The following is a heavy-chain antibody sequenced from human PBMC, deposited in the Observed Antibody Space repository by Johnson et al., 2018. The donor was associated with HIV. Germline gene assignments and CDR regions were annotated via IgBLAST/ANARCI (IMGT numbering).Heavy chain of an antibody. J-gene: IGHJ3*02. CDR2: ISGSGGST. V-gene: IGHV3-23*04. CDR3: ASDFYDSSGWIPLDAFDI. D-gene: IGHD3-22*01. CDR1: GFTFSSYA. Sequence: VQLVESGGGLVQPGGSLRLSCAASGFTFSSYAMSWVRQAPGKGLEWVAAISGSGGSTYYADSVQGRFTISRDNSKNTLYLQMNSRRAEDTAVYYCASDFYDSSGWIPLDAFDIWGQGTMVTVSS.